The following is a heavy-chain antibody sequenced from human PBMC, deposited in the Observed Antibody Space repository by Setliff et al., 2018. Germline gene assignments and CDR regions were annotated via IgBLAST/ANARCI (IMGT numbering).Heavy chain of an antibody. J-gene: IGHJ6*03. D-gene: IGHD1-26*01. CDR3: ARERVGRYYYYHMDV. CDR1: GFTFSSYW. V-gene: IGHV3-7*01. CDR2: INQDGIEK. Sequence: PGGSLRLSCAASGFTFSSYWMSWVRQAPGKGLEWVANINQDGIEKYYVDSVKGRFIISRDNAKNSLYLQMNSLRDEDTAVYYCARERVGRYYYYHMDVWGKGTTVTVSS.